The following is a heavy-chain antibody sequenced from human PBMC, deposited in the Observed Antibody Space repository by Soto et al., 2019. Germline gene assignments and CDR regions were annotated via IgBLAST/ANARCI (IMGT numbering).Heavy chain of an antibody. CDR1: GGSISSYY. CDR3: VTHSSGWYGVNWFDP. D-gene: IGHD6-19*01. CDR2: IYYSGST. V-gene: IGHV4-59*01. Sequence: SETLSLTCTVSGGSISSYYWSWIRQPPWKGLEWIGYIYYSGSTNYNPSLKSRVTISVDTSKNQFSLKLSSVTAADTAVYYCVTHSSGWYGVNWFDPWGQGTLVTVSS. J-gene: IGHJ5*02.